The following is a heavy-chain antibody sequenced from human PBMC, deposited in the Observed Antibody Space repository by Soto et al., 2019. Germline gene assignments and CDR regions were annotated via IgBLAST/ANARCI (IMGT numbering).Heavy chain of an antibody. CDR2: IGSRGDNT. Sequence: PGGSLRLSCAASGFTFSDFAMSWVRQTPGKGLEWVSAIGSRGDNTYYADSVKGRFTISRDNSKNSLYLQMNSLRAEDTAVYYCAREKTAMVTVDYWGQGTLVTVSS. CDR1: GFTFSDFA. D-gene: IGHD5-18*01. J-gene: IGHJ4*02. V-gene: IGHV3-23*01. CDR3: AREKTAMVTVDY.